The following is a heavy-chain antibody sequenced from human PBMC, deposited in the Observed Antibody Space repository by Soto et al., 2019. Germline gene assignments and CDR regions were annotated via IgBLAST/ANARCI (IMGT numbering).Heavy chain of an antibody. CDR3: TKDKSGYQYYFDY. V-gene: IGHV3-23*01. J-gene: IGHJ4*02. CDR2: ISGSGGST. CDR1: GFTFSSYA. D-gene: IGHD3-3*01. Sequence: EVQLLESGGGLVQPGGSLRLSCAASGFTFSSYAMSWVRQAPGKGLEWVSAISGSGGSTYYADSVKGRFTISRDNSKNTLYLQMNSLRAEDTAVYYCTKDKSGYQYYFDYWGQGTLVTVSS.